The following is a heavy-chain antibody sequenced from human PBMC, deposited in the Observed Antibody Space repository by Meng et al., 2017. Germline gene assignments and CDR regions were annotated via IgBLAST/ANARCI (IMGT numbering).Heavy chain of an antibody. CDR1: GGCFSGYY. V-gene: IGHV4-34*01. J-gene: IGHJ5*02. CDR2: INHSGST. Sequence: QVQIQQSGPGLLKPSTTLSLTCAVYGGCFSGYYWSWIRQPPGKGLEWIGEINHSGSTNYNPSLKSRVTISVDTSKNQFSLKLSSVTAADTAVYYCARRRGGSSDWFDPWGQGTLVTVSS. CDR3: ARRRGGSSDWFDP. D-gene: IGHD6-6*01.